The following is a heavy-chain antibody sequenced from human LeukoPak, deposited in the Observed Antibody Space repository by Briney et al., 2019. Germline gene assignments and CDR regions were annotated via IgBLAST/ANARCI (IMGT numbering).Heavy chain of an antibody. CDR2: IIPIFGTA. CDR3: ARDLGEGIAAHEGGSPYYFDY. CDR1: GYTFTSYG. Sequence: ASVKVSCKASGYTFTSYGISWVRQAPGQGLEWMGGIIPIFGTANYAQKFQGRVTITADESTSTAYMELSSLRSEDTVVYYCARDLGEGIAAHEGGSPYYFDYWGQGTLVTVSS. D-gene: IGHD6-13*01. V-gene: IGHV1-69*13. J-gene: IGHJ4*02.